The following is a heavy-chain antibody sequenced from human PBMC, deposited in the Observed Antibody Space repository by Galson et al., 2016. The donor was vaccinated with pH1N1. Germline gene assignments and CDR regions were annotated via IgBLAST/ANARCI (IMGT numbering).Heavy chain of an antibody. CDR2: ISYDGSNK. D-gene: IGHD4-17*01. V-gene: IGHV3-30*18. J-gene: IGHJ6*02. CDR3: AKTPLFDGDYVGMDV. CDR1: AYTFTFYY. Sequence: SCKASAYTFTFYYIHWVRQAPGKGLEWVAVISYDGSNKYYADSVKGRFTTSRDNSKNTLYLQMNSLRAEDTAVYYCAKTPLFDGDYVGMDVWGQGTRVNVSS.